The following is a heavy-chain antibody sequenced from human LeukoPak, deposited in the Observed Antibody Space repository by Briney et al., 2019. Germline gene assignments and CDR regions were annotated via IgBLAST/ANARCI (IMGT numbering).Heavy chain of an antibody. J-gene: IGHJ4*02. CDR1: GFSLSTSGMR. CDR2: LDWDDDK. V-gene: IGHV2-70*04. Sequence: SGPALVKPTQTLTLTCTFSGFSLSTSGMRVSWIRQPPEQALEWLARLDWDDDKFYSTSLKTRLTISKDTSKNQVVLTMTNMDPVDTATYYCARVRCGGDCYPDFWGQGTLVTVSS. D-gene: IGHD2-21*02. CDR3: ARVRCGGDCYPDF.